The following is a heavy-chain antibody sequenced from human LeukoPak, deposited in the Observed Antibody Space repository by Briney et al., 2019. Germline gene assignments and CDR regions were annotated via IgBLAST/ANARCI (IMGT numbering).Heavy chain of an antibody. CDR2: ISGSGGST. CDR1: GFTFSSYA. CDR3: ARVLANYYYYMDV. V-gene: IGHV3-23*01. J-gene: IGHJ6*03. D-gene: IGHD2-15*01. Sequence: GGSLRLSCAASGFTFSSYAMSWVRQAPGKGLEWVSAISGSGGSTYYADSVKGRFTISRDNSKNTLHLQMNSLRAEDTAIYYCARVLANYYYYMDVWGKGTTVTVSS.